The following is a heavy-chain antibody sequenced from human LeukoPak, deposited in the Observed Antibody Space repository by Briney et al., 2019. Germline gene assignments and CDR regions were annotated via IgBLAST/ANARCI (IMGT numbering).Heavy chain of an antibody. J-gene: IGHJ6*02. CDR1: GFTFFNYG. V-gene: IGHV3-30*18. CDR3: AKDRRMMSAYYGMDV. D-gene: IGHD3-16*01. Sequence: GGSLRLSCEASGFTFFNYGVHWVRQAPGKGLEWVSVISYDGGNQKYADSVKGRFTISRDNSKNTVYLQLNSLRAEDTAVYYCAKDRRMMSAYYGMDVWGQGTTVIVSS. CDR2: ISYDGGNQ.